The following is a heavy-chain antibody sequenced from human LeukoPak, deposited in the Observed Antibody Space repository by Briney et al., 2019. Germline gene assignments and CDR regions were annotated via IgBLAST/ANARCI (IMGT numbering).Heavy chain of an antibody. CDR3: ARDRGAVTGQYFDY. Sequence: GGSLRLSCAASGFSFSGYYMSWIRQAPGKGLEWVSYISSSGTSTNYADSVKSRFTISRDNAKNSLYLQMNSLRVEDTAVYYCARDRGAVTGQYFDYWGQGTLVTVSS. D-gene: IGHD6-19*01. CDR1: GFSFSGYY. CDR2: ISSSGTST. J-gene: IGHJ4*02. V-gene: IGHV3-11*01.